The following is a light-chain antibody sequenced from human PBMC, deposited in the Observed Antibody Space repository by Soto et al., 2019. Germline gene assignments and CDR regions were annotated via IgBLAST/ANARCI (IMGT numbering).Light chain of an antibody. CDR3: QQLSTYPST. CDR1: QGIGSY. V-gene: IGKV1-9*01. Sequence: TQFTHSPSSLSPSVSDRVTIICGASQGIGSYLAWYQQKPGEAPKLLIFAASTLQSGVPSRFSGSGSGTDFTLTISSLQAEDFATYYCQQLSTYPSTFGGGTKVDIK. J-gene: IGKJ4*01. CDR2: AAS.